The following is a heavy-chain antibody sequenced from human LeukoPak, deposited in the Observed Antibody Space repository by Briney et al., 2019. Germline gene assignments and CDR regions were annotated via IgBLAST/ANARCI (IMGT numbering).Heavy chain of an antibody. CDR1: DGSISSYY. CDR2: IYTSGST. J-gene: IGHJ4*02. Sequence: SETLSLTCTVSDGSISSYYWSWIRQPAGKGLEWIGRIYTSGSTNYNPSLKSRVTMSVDTSKNQFSLKLSSATAADTAVYYCARDPDYYDSSGYYSEPDYWGQGTLVTVSS. V-gene: IGHV4-4*07. CDR3: ARDPDYYDSSGYYSEPDY. D-gene: IGHD3-22*01.